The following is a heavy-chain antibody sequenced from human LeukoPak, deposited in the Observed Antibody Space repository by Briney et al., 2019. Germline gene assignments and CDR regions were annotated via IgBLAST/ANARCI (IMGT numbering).Heavy chain of an antibody. CDR3: ARVWEDIVVVVAATAYFDY. CDR1: GGSISNYY. V-gene: IGHV4-59*01. J-gene: IGHJ4*02. Sequence: SETLSLTCTVSGGSISNYYWNWIRQPPGKGLEWIGYIYYSGTTNYNPSLKSRVSMSVDTSKNQFSLKLSSVTAADTAVYYCARVWEDIVVVVAATAYFDYWGQGTLVTVPS. CDR2: IYYSGTT. D-gene: IGHD2-15*01.